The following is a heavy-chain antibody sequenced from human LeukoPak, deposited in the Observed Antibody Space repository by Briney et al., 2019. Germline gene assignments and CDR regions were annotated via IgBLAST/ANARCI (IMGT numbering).Heavy chain of an antibody. J-gene: IGHJ6*02. CDR2: IIPILGIE. CDR1: GGTFSSYA. Sequence: ASVKVSCKASGGTFSSYAISWVRQAPGQGLEWMGRIIPILGIENYAQKFQGRVTITADKSTSTAYMELSSLRSEDTAVYYCAREIVATAATPYYYYGMDVWGQGTTVTVSS. D-gene: IGHD5-12*01. V-gene: IGHV1-69*04. CDR3: AREIVATAATPYYYYGMDV.